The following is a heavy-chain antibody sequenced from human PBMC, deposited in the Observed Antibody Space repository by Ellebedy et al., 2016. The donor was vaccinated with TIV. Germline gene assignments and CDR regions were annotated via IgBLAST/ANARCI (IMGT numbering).Heavy chain of an antibody. Sequence: SETLSLXXAVSGGSISSGGYSWSWIRQPPGKGLEWIGYIYHSGSTYYNPSLKSRVTISVDRSKNQFSLKLSSVTAADTAVYYCARGGINQDLGFAFDIWGQGTMVTVSS. CDR1: GGSISSGGYS. J-gene: IGHJ3*02. CDR2: IYHSGST. CDR3: ARGGINQDLGFAFDI. D-gene: IGHD1-14*01. V-gene: IGHV4-30-2*01.